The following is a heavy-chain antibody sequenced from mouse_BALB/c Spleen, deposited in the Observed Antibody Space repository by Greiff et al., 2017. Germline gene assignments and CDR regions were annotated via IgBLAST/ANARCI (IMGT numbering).Heavy chain of an antibody. V-gene: IGHV5-6-5*01. CDR1: GFTFSSYA. CDR2: ISSGGST. D-gene: IGHD1-1*01. CDR3: ASYGSSESAY. J-gene: IGHJ3*01. Sequence: EVKVVESGGGLVKPGGSLKLSCAASGFTFSSYAMSWVRQTPEKRLEWVASISSGGSTYYPDSVKGRFTISRDNARNILYLQMSSPRSEDTAMYYCASYGSSESAYWGQGTLVTVSA.